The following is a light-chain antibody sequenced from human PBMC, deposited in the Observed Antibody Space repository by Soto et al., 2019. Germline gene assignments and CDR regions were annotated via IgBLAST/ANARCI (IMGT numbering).Light chain of an antibody. V-gene: IGLV2-8*01. CDR3: SSYAGSNNFVV. CDR1: SSDVGGYNY. CDR2: EVS. Sequence: QSVLTQPPSASGSPGQSVTISCTGTSSDVGGYNYVSWYLLHPGKAPKLMIYEVSKRPSGVPDRFSGSKSGNTASLTVSGLQAEDEADYYCSSYAGSNNFVVFGGGTKLTVL. J-gene: IGLJ2*01.